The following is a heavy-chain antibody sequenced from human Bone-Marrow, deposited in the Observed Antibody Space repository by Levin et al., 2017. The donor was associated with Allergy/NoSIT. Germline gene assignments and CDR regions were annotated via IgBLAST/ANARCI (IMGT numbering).Heavy chain of an antibody. Sequence: QSGGSLRLSCAASGFNVNNNYMSWVRQAPGKGLEWVSVIYYGGDTYYADSVMGRFTISRDTSKNTLNLQMNSLRAEDTAVYYCARSTMIRGVSGGAFDLWGQGTMLTVSS. D-gene: IGHD3-10*01. J-gene: IGHJ3*01. CDR3: ARSTMIRGVSGGAFDL. CDR1: GFNVNNNY. CDR2: IYYGGDT. V-gene: IGHV3-53*01.